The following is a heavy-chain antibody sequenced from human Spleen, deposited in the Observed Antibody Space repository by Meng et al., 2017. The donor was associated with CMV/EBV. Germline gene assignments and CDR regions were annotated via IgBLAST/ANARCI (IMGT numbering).Heavy chain of an antibody. V-gene: IGHV1-46*04. CDR3: AREGDGNYFDY. Sequence: ASVKVSCKASGYSFTRYYIHWVRQAPGQGLEWMGTSNPGGGTRRYAQKLQGRVTMTRDTSTSTVYLELSSLRSEDTAVYYCAREGDGNYFDYWGQGTLVTVSS. D-gene: IGHD1-1*01. CDR2: SNPGGGTR. CDR1: GYSFTRYY. J-gene: IGHJ4*02.